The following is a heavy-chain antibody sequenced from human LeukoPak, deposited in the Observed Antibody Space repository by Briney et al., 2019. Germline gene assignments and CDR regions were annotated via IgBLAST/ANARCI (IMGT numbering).Heavy chain of an antibody. CDR1: GGSISSSY. V-gene: IGHV4-59*08. J-gene: IGHJ5*02. D-gene: IGHD3-16*01. CDR3: ARRSQENGLITANNWFDP. CDR2: IYYSGST. Sequence: SETLSLTCTVSGGSISSSYWGWIRQPPGKGLEWMGYIYYSGSTNYNPSLKSRVTISVDTSKNQFSLKLTSVTAADSAVYYCARRSQENGLITANNWFDPWGQGTLVTVSS.